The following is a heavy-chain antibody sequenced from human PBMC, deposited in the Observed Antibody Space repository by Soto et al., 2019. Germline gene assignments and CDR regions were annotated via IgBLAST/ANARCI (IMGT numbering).Heavy chain of an antibody. Sequence: EVQLEESGGALVQPGRSLRLSCAASGFTFDDYAMYWVRQVLGKGLEWVSSISWNSGKIGYADSVKGRFATSRDNAENSLYLQMNSLRPEDTALYYCVRSKGGYSYGTPFDYWAQGTLVTVSS. CDR1: GFTFDDYA. D-gene: IGHD5-18*01. CDR2: ISWNSGKI. V-gene: IGHV3-9*01. CDR3: VRSKGGYSYGTPFDY. J-gene: IGHJ4*02.